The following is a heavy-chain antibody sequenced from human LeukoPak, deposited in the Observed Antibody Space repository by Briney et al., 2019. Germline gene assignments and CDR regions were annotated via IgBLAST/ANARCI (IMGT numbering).Heavy chain of an antibody. J-gene: IGHJ6*02. D-gene: IGHD2-15*01. CDR1: GGSISSYY. Sequence: PSETLSLTCTVSGGSISSYYWSWIRQPAGKGLEWIGRIYTSGSTNYNPSLKSRVTMSVDTSKNQFSLKLSSVTAADTAVYYCARDCGSGGSCYSNYYYYGMDVWGQGTTVTVSS. CDR3: ARDCGSGGSCYSNYYYYGMDV. V-gene: IGHV4-4*07. CDR2: IYTSGST.